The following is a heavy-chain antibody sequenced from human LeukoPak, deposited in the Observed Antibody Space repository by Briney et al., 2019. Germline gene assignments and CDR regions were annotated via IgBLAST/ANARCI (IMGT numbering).Heavy chain of an antibody. CDR2: ISAYNGDT. D-gene: IGHD4-17*01. CDR3: ARVFYGDYNWFDP. CDR1: DYTFTSYG. V-gene: IGHV1-18*01. J-gene: IGHJ5*02. Sequence: GASVKVSYKASDYTFTSYGIRWVRQAPGQGLEWMGWISAYNGDTNYEPILQGRVTMTADTSTSTAYMERRSLRSDDTAVYYCARVFYGDYNWFDPWGQGTLVTVSS.